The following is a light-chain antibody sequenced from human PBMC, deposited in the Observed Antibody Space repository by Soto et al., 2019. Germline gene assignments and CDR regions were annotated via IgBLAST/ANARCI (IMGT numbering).Light chain of an antibody. V-gene: IGKV1-33*01. CDR3: QQYHNLPLT. J-gene: IGKJ4*01. Sequence: DLQMTQSPSSLSASVGDRVTITCQASQDIRNHLNWYQQKPGKAPNFLIYDASNLERGVPSRFSGSGSGRDFHLTISRLKPEDIATYSCQQYHNLPLTFGGGTKVEIK. CDR2: DAS. CDR1: QDIRNH.